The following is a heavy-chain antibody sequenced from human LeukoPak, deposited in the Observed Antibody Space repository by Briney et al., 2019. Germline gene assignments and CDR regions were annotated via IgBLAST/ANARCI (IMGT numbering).Heavy chain of an antibody. CDR2: ISGSGGST. Sequence: GGSLRLSCAASGFTVSSYAMSWVRQAPGKGLEWVSAISGSGGSTYYADSVKGRFTISRDNSKNTLYLQMNSLRAEDTAVYYCAKVGHGYSSIPLLDYWGQGTLVTVSS. J-gene: IGHJ4*02. CDR3: AKVGHGYSSIPLLDY. V-gene: IGHV3-23*01. CDR1: GFTVSSYA. D-gene: IGHD6-13*01.